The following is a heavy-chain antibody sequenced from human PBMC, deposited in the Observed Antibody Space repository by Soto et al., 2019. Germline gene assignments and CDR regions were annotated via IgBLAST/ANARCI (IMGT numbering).Heavy chain of an antibody. CDR3: ARSIYCSSTSCPIDY. Sequence: GGSLRLSCAASGFTFSSYGMHWVRQAPGKGLEWVAVIWYDGSNKYYADSVKGRFTISRDNSKNTLYLQMNSLRAEDTAVYYCARSIYCSSTSCPIDYWGQGTLVTRLL. J-gene: IGHJ4*02. CDR1: GFTFSSYG. CDR2: IWYDGSNK. V-gene: IGHV3-33*01. D-gene: IGHD2-2*01.